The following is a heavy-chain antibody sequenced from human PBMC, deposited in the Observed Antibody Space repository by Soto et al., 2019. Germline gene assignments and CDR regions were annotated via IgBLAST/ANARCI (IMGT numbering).Heavy chain of an antibody. CDR1: GYTFSSYY. Sequence: QVQLVQSGAEVKKPGASVKISCKTSGYTFSSYYMHWVRQAPGQGLEWMGQINPNGGSTSYAQKFPGSLTMTRDTSTRTVYMQLNNLRSEDMAVYYCPRDVYGGNPHWRPRTLVTVSS. CDR2: INPNGGST. D-gene: IGHD4-17*01. J-gene: IGHJ4*02. CDR3: PRDVYGGNPH. V-gene: IGHV1-46*03.